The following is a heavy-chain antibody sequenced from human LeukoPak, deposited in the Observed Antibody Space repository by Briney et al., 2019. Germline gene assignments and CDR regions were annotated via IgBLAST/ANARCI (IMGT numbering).Heavy chain of an antibody. CDR3: ARSVLGDLDLLSPATAENDMDV. J-gene: IGHJ6*03. V-gene: IGHV4-4*07. Sequence: SETLSLTCSVFGGSTSIYYWSWIRQPAGKGLEWIGHIYSSGSTNYNPSLKSRVTISLDNSKNQFSLKLTSVTAADTAVYYCARSVLGDLDLLSPATAENDMDVWGKGTTVTVSS. CDR2: IYSSGST. CDR1: GGSTSIYY. D-gene: IGHD3-3*01.